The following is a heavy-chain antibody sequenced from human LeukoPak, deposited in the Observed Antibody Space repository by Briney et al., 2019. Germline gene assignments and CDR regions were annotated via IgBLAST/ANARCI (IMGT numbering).Heavy chain of an antibody. CDR2: IYYSGST. J-gene: IGHJ4*02. CDR3: ALNYGSGSYYDY. Sequence: PSETLSLTCTVSGGSISSSSYYWGWIRQPPGKGLEWIGSIYYSGSTYYNPSLKSRVTISVDTSKNQFSLKLSSVTAADTAVYYCALNYGSGSYYDYWGQGTLVTVSS. V-gene: IGHV4-39*01. D-gene: IGHD3-10*01. CDR1: GGSISSSSYY.